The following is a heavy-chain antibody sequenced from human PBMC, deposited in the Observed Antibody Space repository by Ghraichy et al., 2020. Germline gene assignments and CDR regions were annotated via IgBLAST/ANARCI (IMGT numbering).Heavy chain of an antibody. J-gene: IGHJ6*02. CDR2: IYSGGST. V-gene: IGHV3-66*01. Sequence: GGSLRLSCAASGFTVSSNYMSWVRQAPGKGLEWVAVIYSGGSTYSADSVKRRFTISRDNSKNTLYLKMHSLRAEDTAVYYCARDFLRGSGWYWYYYGMDVWGQGTTVTVSS. CDR1: GFTVSSNY. D-gene: IGHD6-19*01. CDR3: ARDFLRGSGWYWYYYGMDV.